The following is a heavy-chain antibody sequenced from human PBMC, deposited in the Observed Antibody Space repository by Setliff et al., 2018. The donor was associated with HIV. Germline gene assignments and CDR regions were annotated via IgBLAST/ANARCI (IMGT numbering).Heavy chain of an antibody. CDR2: IGGSTGST. CDR1: GFAFDNYC. CDR3: AKPLTQWGVSPYHYAVDV. D-gene: IGHD1-26*01. V-gene: IGHV3-23*01. Sequence: PGGSLRLSCAASGFAFDNYCMTWVRQAPGKGLEWASAIGGSTGSTYYADSVKGRFTISTDNSKNTLYLQMNSLRAEDTAVYYCAKPLTQWGVSPYHYAVDVWGQGTTVTVSS. J-gene: IGHJ6*02.